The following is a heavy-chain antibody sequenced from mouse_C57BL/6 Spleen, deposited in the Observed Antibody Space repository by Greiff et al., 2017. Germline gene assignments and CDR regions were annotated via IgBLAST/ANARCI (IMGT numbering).Heavy chain of an antibody. CDR2: IYPSDSET. J-gene: IGHJ2*01. Sequence: QVQLQQPGAELVRPGSSVKLSCKASGYTFTSYWMDWVKQRPGQGLEWIGNIYPSDSETHYNQKFKDKATLTVDKSSSTAYMQLSSLTSEDSAVYYCAREYYGNYFDYWGQGTTLTVSS. D-gene: IGHD2-1*01. V-gene: IGHV1-61*01. CDR1: GYTFTSYW. CDR3: AREYYGNYFDY.